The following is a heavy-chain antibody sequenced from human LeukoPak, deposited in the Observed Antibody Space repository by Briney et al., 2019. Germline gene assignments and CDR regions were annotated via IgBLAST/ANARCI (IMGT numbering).Heavy chain of an antibody. CDR1: GFTFSSYW. D-gene: IGHD3-22*01. CDR3: AGTMTSRPWDY. V-gene: IGHV3-7*01. CDR2: IKQDGSEK. J-gene: IGHJ4*02. Sequence: RGSLRLSCAASGFTFSSYWMSWVRQAPGKGLEWVANIKQDGSEKYYVDSVKGRFTISRDNAKNSLYLQMNSLRAEDTAVYYCAGTMTSRPWDYWGQGTLVTVSS.